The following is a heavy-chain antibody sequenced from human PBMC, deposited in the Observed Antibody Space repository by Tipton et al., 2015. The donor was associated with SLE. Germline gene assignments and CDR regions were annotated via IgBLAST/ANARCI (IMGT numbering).Heavy chain of an antibody. CDR2: IYYSGIT. V-gene: IGHV4-39*07. Sequence: TLSLTCTVSGDSISNSPYYWGWIRQPPGKGLQWIGNIYYSGITHYNPSLKSRVTISVDTSKNQFSLKLNSVTAADTAVYYCARRGALAAASVYYYYGMDVWGQGTTVTVSS. J-gene: IGHJ6*02. CDR3: ARRGALAAASVYYYYGMDV. D-gene: IGHD6-13*01. CDR1: GDSISNSPYY.